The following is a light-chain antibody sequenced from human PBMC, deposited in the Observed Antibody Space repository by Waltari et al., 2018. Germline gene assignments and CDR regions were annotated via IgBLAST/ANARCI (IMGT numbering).Light chain of an antibody. J-gene: IGKJ2*01. CDR2: GAS. CDR3: QQYGSSPYT. CDR1: QSVTCSY. Sequence: EIVLTQSPGTLSLSPGERANLSCRASQSVTCSYLAWYQQKPGQAPRLLIYGASSRATGIPDRVSGSGSGTDFTLTISRLEPEDFAVYYCQQYGSSPYTFGQGTKLEI. V-gene: IGKV3-20*01.